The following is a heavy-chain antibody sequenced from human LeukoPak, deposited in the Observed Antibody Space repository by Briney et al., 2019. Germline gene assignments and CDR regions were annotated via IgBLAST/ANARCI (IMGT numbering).Heavy chain of an antibody. CDR1: GGPFTGYY. CDR3: ARARLGRCTNGICRYFDY. V-gene: IGHV4-34*01. CDR2: IHHSGST. D-gene: IGHD2-8*01. Sequence: PSETLSLTCAVHGGPFTGYYWSWIRQSPERGLEWLGEIHHSGSTNYNPSLKRPVTLSVDASRNEVSLKVDSVTAADTAVYFCARARLGRCTNGICRYFDYWGQGSVVTVSS. J-gene: IGHJ4*02.